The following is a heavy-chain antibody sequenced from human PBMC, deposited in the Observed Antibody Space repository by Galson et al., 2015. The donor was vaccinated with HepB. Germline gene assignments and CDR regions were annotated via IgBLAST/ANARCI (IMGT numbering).Heavy chain of an antibody. Sequence: SLRLSCAASGFTFNMFWMSWVRQAPGKGLEWVANTNQDGSEEYYVDSVKGRFTISRDNAKNSLYLQMNSLRAEDTAVYYCARDRVKRDITMIFVFESGALDIWGQGTMVTVSS. CDR1: GFTFNMFW. V-gene: IGHV3-7*01. CDR2: TNQDGSEE. J-gene: IGHJ3*02. D-gene: IGHD3-22*01. CDR3: ARDRVKRDITMIFVFESGALDI.